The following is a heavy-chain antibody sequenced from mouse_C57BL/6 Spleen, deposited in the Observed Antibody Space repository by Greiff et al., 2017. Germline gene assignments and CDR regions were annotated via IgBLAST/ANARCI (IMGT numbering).Heavy chain of an antibody. CDR1: GYTFTSYW. D-gene: IGHD2-5*01. CDR3: AREGYSNYPFAY. J-gene: IGHJ3*01. Sequence: QVQLQQPGAELVKPGASVKLSCKASGYTFTSYWMHWVKQRPGQGLEWIGMIHPNSGSTNYNEKFKSKATLTVDKSSSTAYMQLSSLTSEDSAVYCCAREGYSNYPFAYWGQGTLVTVSA. V-gene: IGHV1-64*01. CDR2: IHPNSGST.